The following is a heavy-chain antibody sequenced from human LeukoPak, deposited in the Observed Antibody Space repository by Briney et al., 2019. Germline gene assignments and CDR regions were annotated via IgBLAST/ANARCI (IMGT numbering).Heavy chain of an antibody. J-gene: IGHJ6*03. CDR3: ARGLKVPAASRPKDYYYYMDV. CDR2: IYYSGST. Sequence: SETLSLTCTVSGGSISTYWWSWIRQPPGKGLDWIGYIYYSGSTNYNPSLKSRVTISVDTSKNQFSLKLSSVTAADTAVYYCARGLKVPAASRPKDYYYYMDVWGKGTTVTVSS. CDR1: GGSISTYW. D-gene: IGHD2-2*01. V-gene: IGHV4-59*12.